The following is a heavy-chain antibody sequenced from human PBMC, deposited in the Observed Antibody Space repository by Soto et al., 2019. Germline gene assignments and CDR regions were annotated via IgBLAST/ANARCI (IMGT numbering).Heavy chain of an antibody. CDR1: GGSFSGYY. J-gene: IGHJ4*02. V-gene: IGHV4-34*01. CDR2: INHSGST. CDR3: ARRGSYGYGVDY. D-gene: IGHD5-18*01. Sequence: QVQLQQWGAGLLKPSETLSLTCAVYGGSFSGYYWSWIRQPPGKGLEWIGEINHSGSTNYNPPLTSRVTISVDTSKNQVSLKLSSVTAADTAVYYCARRGSYGYGVDYWGQGTLVTVSS.